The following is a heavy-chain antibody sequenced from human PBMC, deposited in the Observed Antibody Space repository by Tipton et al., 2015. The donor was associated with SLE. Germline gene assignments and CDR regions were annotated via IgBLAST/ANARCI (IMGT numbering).Heavy chain of an antibody. V-gene: IGHV4-38-2*01. CDR3: AKLQLWYFDS. CDR1: GYSITRGYN. CDR2: IYHNDSP. J-gene: IGHJ4*02. D-gene: IGHD5-18*01. Sequence: TLSLTCAVSGYSITRGYNWGWIRQPPGKGLEFIGSIYHNDSPYYNQSLKSRVTISIDTSKNQFSLELRSVTAADTAVYYCAKLQLWYFDSWGQGTLVTVPS.